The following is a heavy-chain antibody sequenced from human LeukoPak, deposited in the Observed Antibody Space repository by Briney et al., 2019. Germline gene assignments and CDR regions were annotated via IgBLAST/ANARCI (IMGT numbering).Heavy chain of an antibody. CDR1: GGSISSGGYS. CDR3: ARDRSYHNAFDI. V-gene: IGHV4-30-2*01. D-gene: IGHD2-2*01. CDR2: IYHSGST. J-gene: IGHJ3*02. Sequence: PSETLSLTCAVSGGSISSGGYSWSWIGQPPGKGLEWIGYIYHSGSTYYNPSLKSRVTISVDRYKNQFSLKLSSVTAADTAVYYCARDRSYHNAFDIWGQGTMVTVSS.